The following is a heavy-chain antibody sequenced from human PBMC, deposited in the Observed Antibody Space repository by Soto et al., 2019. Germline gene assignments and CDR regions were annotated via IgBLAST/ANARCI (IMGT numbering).Heavy chain of an antibody. Sequence: EVQLLESGGGLVQPGGSLRLSCAASGFTFSNYAMSWVRQSPGKGLEWVSGLSDSGGRTYYADSVKGRFTISRDNSKNTLYLQMTSLRAEDTAICFCAGELLSQSYYYYMDVWGKGTTVTVSS. CDR2: LSDSGGRT. CDR3: AGELLSQSYYYYMDV. J-gene: IGHJ6*03. V-gene: IGHV3-23*01. CDR1: GFTFSNYA. D-gene: IGHD3-10*01.